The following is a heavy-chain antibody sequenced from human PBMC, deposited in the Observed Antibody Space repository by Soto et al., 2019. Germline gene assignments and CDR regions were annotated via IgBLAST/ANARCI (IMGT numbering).Heavy chain of an antibody. V-gene: IGHV3-13*01. D-gene: IGHD6-13*01. CDR3: ARDSSSWYSNYYYYYGMDV. CDR1: GFGFTFSTSA. J-gene: IGHJ6*02. Sequence: GGSLRLSCAASGFGFTFSTSAMSWVRQATGKGLEWVSAIGTAGDTYYPGSVKGRFTISRENAKNSLYLQMNSLRAEDTAVYYCARDSSSWYSNYYYYYGMDVWGQGTTVTVSS. CDR2: IGTAGDT.